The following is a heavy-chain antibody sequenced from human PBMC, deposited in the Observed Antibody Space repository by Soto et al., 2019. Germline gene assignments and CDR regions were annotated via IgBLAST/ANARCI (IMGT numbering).Heavy chain of an antibody. D-gene: IGHD4-17*01. CDR2: VYYSGTT. V-gene: IGHV4-61*01. CDR1: GGSVSDKTYY. CDR3: ARTTAVPNTLRSRYFFDY. Sequence: LSLTCSASGGSVSDKTYYWSWIRQPPGKRLEWIGYVYYSGTTNYNPSLKSRVTISVDLSKNRFSLRLSSVTTADTALYYCARTTAVPNTLRSRYFFDYWGQGTLVTVSS. J-gene: IGHJ4*02.